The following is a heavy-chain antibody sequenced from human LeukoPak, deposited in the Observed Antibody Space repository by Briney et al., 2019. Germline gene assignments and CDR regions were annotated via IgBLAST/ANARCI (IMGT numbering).Heavy chain of an antibody. V-gene: IGHV3-30-3*01. J-gene: IGHJ4*02. CDR1: GFTFSSYA. D-gene: IGHD1-26*01. CDR3: ARAVGATTGSYFDY. Sequence: GGSLRLSCAASGFTFSSYAMHWVRQAPGKGLEWVAVISYDGSNKYYADSVKGRFTISRDNSKNTLYLQMNSLRAEDTAVYYCARAVGATTGSYFDYWGQGTLVTVSS. CDR2: ISYDGSNK.